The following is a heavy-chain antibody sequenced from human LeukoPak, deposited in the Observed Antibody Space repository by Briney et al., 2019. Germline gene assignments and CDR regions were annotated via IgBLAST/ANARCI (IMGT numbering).Heavy chain of an antibody. CDR3: ARDERKWLRSGDAFDI. Sequence: GASVKVSCKASGYTFTSYGISWVRQAPGQGLEWMGWISAYNGNTNYAQKLQGRVTMTTDTSTSTAYMELRSLRSDDTAVYYCARDERKWLRSGDAFDIWGQGTMVTVSS. CDR2: ISAYNGNT. V-gene: IGHV1-18*01. J-gene: IGHJ3*02. D-gene: IGHD5-12*01. CDR1: GYTFTSYG.